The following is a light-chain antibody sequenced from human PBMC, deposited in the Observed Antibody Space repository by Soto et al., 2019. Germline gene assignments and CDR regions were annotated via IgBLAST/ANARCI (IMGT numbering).Light chain of an antibody. J-gene: IGKJ1*01. CDR3: QHYNSYSEA. Sequence: EIVMTQSPATLSVSPGGRATLSCRASQSISDTLAWYQQKPGQAPRLLIYGASTRAPGFPARFSGSGSGTDFTLTISSLQSEDFATYYCQHYNSYSEAFGQGTKVDI. CDR1: QSISDT. CDR2: GAS. V-gene: IGKV3-15*01.